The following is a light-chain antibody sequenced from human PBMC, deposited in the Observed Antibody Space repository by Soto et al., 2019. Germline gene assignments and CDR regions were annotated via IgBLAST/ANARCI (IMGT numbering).Light chain of an antibody. CDR3: GTWDSSLTTYV. CDR1: SSDIGRNY. Sequence: QSVLTQPPSVSAAPGQKVTISCSGSSSDIGRNYVSWYQHLPGKAPKLLIYENNKRPSGIPDRLSGSKSGSSATLGITGLQTGDEADYYCGTWDSSLTTYVFGPGTKVTVL. J-gene: IGLJ1*01. V-gene: IGLV1-51*02. CDR2: ENN.